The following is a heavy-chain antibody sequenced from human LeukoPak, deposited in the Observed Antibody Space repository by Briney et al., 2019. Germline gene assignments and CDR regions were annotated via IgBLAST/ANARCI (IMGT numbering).Heavy chain of an antibody. CDR1: GYTFTNYG. Sequence: ASVKVSCKASGYTFTNYGIFWVRRAPGQGLEWMGWISAYSGNTNYAQKLQGRVTMTTETSTSTAYMELESLRSDDTAVYYCAISQGSYYGTSGYLGGDYWGQGTLVTVSS. D-gene: IGHD3-22*01. J-gene: IGHJ4*02. CDR2: ISAYSGNT. CDR3: AISQGSYYGTSGYLGGDY. V-gene: IGHV1-18*01.